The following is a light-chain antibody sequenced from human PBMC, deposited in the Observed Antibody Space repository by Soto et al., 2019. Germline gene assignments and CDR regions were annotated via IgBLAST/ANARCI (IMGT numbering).Light chain of an antibody. CDR2: DAS. CDR1: ESVSTW. CDR3: QHYKTFPLT. V-gene: IGKV1-5*01. J-gene: IGKJ1*01. Sequence: DIQMTQSPSTLSASVGDRVHITCRASESVSTWLAWYQQKPGKAPKLLIYDASSLESGVPSSFSGTGSGTQFTLTMSSLQPDDFATYYGQHYKTFPLTFGQGTRVDIK.